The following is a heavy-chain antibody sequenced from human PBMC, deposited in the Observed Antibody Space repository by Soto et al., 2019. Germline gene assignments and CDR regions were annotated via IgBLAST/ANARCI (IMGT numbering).Heavy chain of an antibody. J-gene: IGHJ4*02. CDR1: GLTFRDYW. V-gene: IGHV3-7*02. CDR3: VTYCSRISCLTSGAFDY. D-gene: IGHD2-2*01. CDR2: IDLHGSEQ. Sequence: EVQLVESGGDLVQPGGSLRVSCAVSGLTFRDYWMAWVRQAPGKGLEWVASIDLHGSEQRYVDSVTGRFTISRDNAENSHYLQMSRLRVEDTAVYYCVTYCSRISCLTSGAFDYWGQGTLVTVSS.